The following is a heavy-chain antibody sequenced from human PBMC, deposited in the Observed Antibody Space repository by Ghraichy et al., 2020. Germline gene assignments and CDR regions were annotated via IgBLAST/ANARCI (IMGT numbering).Heavy chain of an antibody. CDR1: GFTFSNYA. CDR2: IRGSGENT. CDR3: AKGNGINHYNWLDP. D-gene: IGHD2-8*01. V-gene: IGHV3-23*01. J-gene: IGHJ5*02. Sequence: SLRLSCAASGFTFSNYAMNWVRQAPGKGLEWVSGIRGSGENTYYVDSVKGRFTISRDNSKNTLYLQMKSLRVEDTAVYYCAKGNGINHYNWLDPWGQGTLVTVSS.